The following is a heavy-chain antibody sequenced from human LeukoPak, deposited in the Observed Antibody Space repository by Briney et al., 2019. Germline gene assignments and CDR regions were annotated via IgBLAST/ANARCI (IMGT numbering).Heavy chain of an antibody. V-gene: IGHV4-59*12. CDR3: ARASHDYGDYSHFDY. Sequence: SETLSLTCTVSGGSISIYYWSWIRQPPGKGLEWIGCIYYSGSTNYNPSFKSRVTISVDTSKNQFSLKLSSVTAADTAVYYCARASHDYGDYSHFDYWGQGTLVTVSS. J-gene: IGHJ4*02. CDR2: IYYSGST. D-gene: IGHD4-17*01. CDR1: GGSISIYY.